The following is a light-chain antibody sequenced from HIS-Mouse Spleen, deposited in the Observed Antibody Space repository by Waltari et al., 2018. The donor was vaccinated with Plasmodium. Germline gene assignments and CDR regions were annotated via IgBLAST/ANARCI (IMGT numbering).Light chain of an antibody. Sequence: QSALTQPRSLSGSPGQSVTLSCTGTSSDVGGYYYVPWYQQHPGKAPTLMIYDVSKRPSGFPDRFSGSKSGNTASLTISGLQAEDEADYYCCSYAGSYTFVFGTGTKVTVL. CDR1: SSDVGGYYY. CDR3: CSYAGSYTFV. J-gene: IGLJ1*01. V-gene: IGLV2-11*01. CDR2: DVS.